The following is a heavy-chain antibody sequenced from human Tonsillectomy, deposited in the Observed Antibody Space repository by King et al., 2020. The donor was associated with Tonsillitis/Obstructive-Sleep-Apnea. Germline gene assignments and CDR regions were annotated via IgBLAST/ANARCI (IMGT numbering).Heavy chain of an antibody. CDR3: ASGVPAAIADYYYYYMDV. V-gene: IGHV4-34*01. D-gene: IGHD2-2*01. Sequence: VQLQQWGAGLLKPSETLSLTCAVYGGSFSGYYWSGIRQPPGKGLEWIGEINHSGSTNYNPSLKIRVTISVDTSKNQFSLKLSSVTAADTAVYYCASGVPAAIADYYYYYMDVWGKGTTVTVSS. CDR2: INHSGST. J-gene: IGHJ6*03. CDR1: GGSFSGYY.